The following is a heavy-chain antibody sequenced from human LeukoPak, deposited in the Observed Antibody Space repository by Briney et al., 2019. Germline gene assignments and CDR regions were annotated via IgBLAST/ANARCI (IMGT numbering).Heavy chain of an antibody. CDR3: ARALGSSGWYDYFDY. V-gene: IGHV4-61*02. CDR1: GGSISSGSYY. CDR2: IYTSGST. Sequence: SETLSLTCTVSGGSISSGSYYWSWIRQPAGKGLEWIGRIYTSGSTNYNPSLKSRVTISVDTSKNQFSLKLSSVTAADTAVYYCARALGSSGWYDYFDYWGQGTLVTVSS. J-gene: IGHJ4*02. D-gene: IGHD6-19*01.